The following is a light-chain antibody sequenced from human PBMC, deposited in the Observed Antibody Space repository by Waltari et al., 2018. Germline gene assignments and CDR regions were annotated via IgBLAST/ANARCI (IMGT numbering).Light chain of an antibody. J-gene: IGLJ1*01. CDR3: CSYAGGGTYV. CDR2: EVT. Sequence: QTALTQPAPGSRSPGQSITISCTGTRQDVETYSLVSWYQHHPDKAPQLMIYEVTKPPSGVSNRFSGSKSDNTASLTISGLQAEDEADYYCCSYAGGGTYVFGPGTKVTVL. V-gene: IGLV2-23*02. CDR1: RQDVETYSL.